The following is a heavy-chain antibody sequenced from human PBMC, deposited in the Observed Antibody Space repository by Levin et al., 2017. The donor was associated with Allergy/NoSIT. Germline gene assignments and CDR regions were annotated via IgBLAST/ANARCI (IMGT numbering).Heavy chain of an antibody. J-gene: IGHJ3*02. CDR1: GFTFSSYG. CDR3: AKDLGQWYYYGSGSYSLDAFDI. D-gene: IGHD3-10*01. V-gene: IGHV3-30*18. Sequence: PGGSLRLSCAVSGFTFSSYGMHWVRQAPGKGLEWVAVISHDGSNKYYADSVKGRFTISRDNSKNTLYLQMNSLRAEGTAVYYCAKDLGQWYYYGSGSYSLDAFDIWGQGTKDTVSA. CDR2: ISHDGSNK.